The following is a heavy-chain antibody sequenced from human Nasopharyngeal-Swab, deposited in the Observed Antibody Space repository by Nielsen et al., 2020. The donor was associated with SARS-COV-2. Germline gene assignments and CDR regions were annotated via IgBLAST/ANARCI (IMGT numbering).Heavy chain of an antibody. Sequence: SETLSLTCTVSGGSISSSGSYWGWIRQPPGKGLEWIGSNYYSGGTFYNPSLKSRVTLSVDTSNNQFSLKLYSVTAADTAVYFCVRGGGYSFGYNDYWGQGTLVTVSS. CDR2: NYYSGGT. V-gene: IGHV4-39*07. CDR3: VRGGGYSFGYNDY. CDR1: GGSISSSGSY. J-gene: IGHJ4*02. D-gene: IGHD5-18*01.